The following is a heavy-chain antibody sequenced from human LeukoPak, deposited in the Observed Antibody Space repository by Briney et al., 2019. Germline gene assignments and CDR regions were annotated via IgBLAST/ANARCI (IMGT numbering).Heavy chain of an antibody. Sequence: GGSLRLSCAASGFTFSSYGMHWVRQAPGKGLEWVAFIRYDGSNKYYADSVKGRFTISRDNSKNTLYLQMNSLRAEDTAVYYCAKDQNYDILTGYTDYWGQGTLVTVSS. D-gene: IGHD3-9*01. CDR2: IRYDGSNK. CDR3: AKDQNYDILTGYTDY. CDR1: GFTFSSYG. J-gene: IGHJ4*02. V-gene: IGHV3-30*02.